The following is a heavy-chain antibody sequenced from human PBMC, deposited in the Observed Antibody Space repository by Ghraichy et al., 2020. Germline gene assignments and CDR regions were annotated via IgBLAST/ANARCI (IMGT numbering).Heavy chain of an antibody. V-gene: IGHV3-33*01. D-gene: IGHD6-13*01. CDR1: GFTFSSYG. J-gene: IGHJ4*02. CDR2: IWYDGSNK. CDR3: ARLPNIAAAGAYFDY. Sequence: LSLTCAASGFTFSSYGMHWVRQAPGKGLEWVAVIWYDGSNKYYADSVKGRFTISRDNSKNTLYLQMNSLRAEDTAVYYCARLPNIAAAGAYFDYWGQGTLVTVSS.